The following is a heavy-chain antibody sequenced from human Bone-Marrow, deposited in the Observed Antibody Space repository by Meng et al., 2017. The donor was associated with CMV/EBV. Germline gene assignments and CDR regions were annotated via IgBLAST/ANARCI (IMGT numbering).Heavy chain of an antibody. D-gene: IGHD3-16*01. CDR2: ISYDGSNK. V-gene: IGHV3-30*19. J-gene: IGHJ4*02. CDR1: GFTFSSYG. CDR3: ATGGVQIDY. Sequence: GESLKISCAASGFTFSSYGMHWVRQAPGKGLEWVAVISYDGSNKYYADSVKGRFTISRDNSKNTLYLQMNSLRAEDTAVYYCATGGVQIDYWGQGTLGTVSS.